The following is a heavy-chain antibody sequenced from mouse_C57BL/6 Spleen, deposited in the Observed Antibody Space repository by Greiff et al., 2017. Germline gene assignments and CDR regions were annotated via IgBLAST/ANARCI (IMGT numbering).Heavy chain of an antibody. CDR2: IDPSDSYT. J-gene: IGHJ2*01. CDR1: GYTFTSYW. D-gene: IGHD1-1*01. CDR3: ARSITTVVAEGY. V-gene: IGHV1-59*01. Sequence: VQLQQSGAELVRPGTSVKLSCKASGYTFTSYWMHWVKQRPGQGLEWIGVIDPSDSYTNYNQKFKGKATLTVDTSSSTAYMQLSSLTSEDSAVYYCARSITTVVAEGYWGQGTTLTVSS.